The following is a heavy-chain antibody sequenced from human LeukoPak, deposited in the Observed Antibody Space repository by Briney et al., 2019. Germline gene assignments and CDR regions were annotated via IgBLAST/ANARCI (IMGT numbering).Heavy chain of an antibody. CDR3: ARDNYYGSGSH. J-gene: IGHJ3*01. CDR1: GFTVSSNY. V-gene: IGHV3-66*01. CDR2: IYSGGST. D-gene: IGHD3-10*01. Sequence: GGSLRLSCAASGFTVSSNYMSWVRQAPGKGRERVLVIYSGGSTYYADSVKGRFTISRDNSKNTLYLQMNSLRAEDTAVYYCARDNYYGSGSHWGQGTMVTVSS.